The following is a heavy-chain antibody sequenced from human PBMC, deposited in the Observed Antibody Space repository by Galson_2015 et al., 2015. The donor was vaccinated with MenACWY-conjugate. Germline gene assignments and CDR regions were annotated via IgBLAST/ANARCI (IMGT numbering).Heavy chain of an antibody. CDR3: ARLPRGINLILEGS. CDR1: GGSIYSSDHW. J-gene: IGHJ5*02. V-gene: IGHV4-39*01. D-gene: IGHD3-22*01. Sequence: LSLTCSVSGGSIYSSDHWWGWIRQPPGKGLEWIASIHHSETTHYNPSLKSRVSISVDTSKNQFSLKLSSVSAADTAVYYCARLPRGINLILEGSWGQGVLVTVSS. CDR2: IHHSETT.